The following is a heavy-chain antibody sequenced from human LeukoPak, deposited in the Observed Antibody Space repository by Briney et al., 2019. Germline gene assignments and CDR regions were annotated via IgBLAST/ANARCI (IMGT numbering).Heavy chain of an antibody. CDR2: IYSGGAT. V-gene: IGHV3-53*01. CDR1: GFIVSSNY. D-gene: IGHD1-26*01. Sequence: PGGSLRLSCAASGFIVSSNYMSWVRQAPGKGLEWVSVIYSGGATYYADSVKGRFTISRDSSKNMLYLQMNSLRAEDTAVYYCARGPIVGPTKGFDPWGQGTLVTVSS. J-gene: IGHJ5*02. CDR3: ARGPIVGPTKGFDP.